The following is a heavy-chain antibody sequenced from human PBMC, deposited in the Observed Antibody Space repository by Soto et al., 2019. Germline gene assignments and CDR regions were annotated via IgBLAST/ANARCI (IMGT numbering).Heavy chain of an antibody. CDR3: TTDGRGYSYGTYYFDY. J-gene: IGHJ4*02. V-gene: IGHV3-15*07. CDR1: SVSNAW. Sequence: SVSNAWMNWVRQAPGKGLAWVGRIKSKTDGGTTDYAAPVKGRFTISRDDSKNTLYLQMNSLKTEDTAVYYCTTDGRGYSYGTYYFDYWGQGTLVTVSS. CDR2: IKSKTDGGTT. D-gene: IGHD5-18*01.